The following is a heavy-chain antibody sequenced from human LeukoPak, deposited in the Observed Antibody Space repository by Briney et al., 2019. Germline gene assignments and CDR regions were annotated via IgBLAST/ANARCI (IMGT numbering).Heavy chain of an antibody. CDR1: GGSISSSNW. Sequence: PSGTLSLICAVSGGSISSSNWWSWVRQPPGKGLEWIGEIYHSGSTYYNPSLKSRVTISIDRSKNQFSLKLSSVTAADTAVYYCASLTMMNDYWGQGTLVTVSS. J-gene: IGHJ4*02. V-gene: IGHV4-4*02. D-gene: IGHD3-22*01. CDR3: ASLTMMNDY. CDR2: IYHSGST.